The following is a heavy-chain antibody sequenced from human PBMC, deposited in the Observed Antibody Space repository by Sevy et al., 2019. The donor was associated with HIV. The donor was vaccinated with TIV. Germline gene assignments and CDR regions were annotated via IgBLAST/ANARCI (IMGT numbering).Heavy chain of an antibody. CDR2: MNPNRGNT. V-gene: IGHV1-8*01. J-gene: IGHJ6*02. CDR1: GYTFTSYD. Sequence: ASVKVSCKASGYTFTSYDINWVRQATGQGLEWMGWMNPNRGNTGYAQKFQGRVTMTRNTSISTAYMELSSLRSEDTAVYYCASLYDFWSGYYTGESHYGMDVWGQGTTVTVSS. CDR3: ASLYDFWSGYYTGESHYGMDV. D-gene: IGHD3-3*01.